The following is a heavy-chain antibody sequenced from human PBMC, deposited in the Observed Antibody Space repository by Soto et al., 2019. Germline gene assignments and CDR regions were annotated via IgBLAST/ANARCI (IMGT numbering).Heavy chain of an antibody. V-gene: IGHV3-48*03. D-gene: IGHD2-2*02. J-gene: IGHJ6*02. CDR3: ARDAHCSSTSCYRGVYYDGMDV. Sequence: PGGSLRLSCAASGFTLSSYEMKWVRQAPGRGLEWVSFISLSGGTKYYADSVKGRFTISRDNAMNSLYLQKNSLRAEDTAVYYCARDAHCSSTSCYRGVYYDGMDVWGQGTTVTVSS. CDR1: GFTLSSYE. CDR2: ISLSGGTK.